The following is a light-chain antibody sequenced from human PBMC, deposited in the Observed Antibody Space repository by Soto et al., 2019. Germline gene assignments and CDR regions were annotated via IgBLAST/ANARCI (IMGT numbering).Light chain of an antibody. CDR1: QSVSSY. CDR3: QQPGFT. CDR2: DAS. V-gene: IGKV3-11*01. Sequence: EIVLTQSPATLSLSPGERATLSCRASQSVSSYLAWYQQKPGQAPRLLIYDASNRATGIPARLSGSGSGTDFTLTISSLEPEDFAVYYCQQPGFTFGPGTKVDIK. J-gene: IGKJ3*01.